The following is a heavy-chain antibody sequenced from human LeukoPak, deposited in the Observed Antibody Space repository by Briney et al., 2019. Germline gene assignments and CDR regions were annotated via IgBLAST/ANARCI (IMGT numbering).Heavy chain of an antibody. J-gene: IGHJ5*02. V-gene: IGHV3-23*01. D-gene: IGHD1-20*01. Sequence: GGSLRLSCAASGFTFSNYCMSWVRQAPGKGLEWVSTISGSGGSTYYADSVKGRFTISRDNSKNTLWLQMNSLRAEDTAVYYCAKDPELSGTDSWFDPWGQGTLATVSS. CDR2: ISGSGGST. CDR1: GFTFSNYC. CDR3: AKDPELSGTDSWFDP.